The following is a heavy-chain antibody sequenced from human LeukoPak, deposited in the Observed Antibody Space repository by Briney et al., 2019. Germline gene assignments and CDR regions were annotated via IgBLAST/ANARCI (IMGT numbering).Heavy chain of an antibody. D-gene: IGHD2-15*01. Sequence: QPGRSLRLSCAASGFTFSSYGMHWARQAPGKGLEWVAVISYDGSNKYYAYSVKGRFTISRDNSKNTLYLQMNSLRAEDTAVYYCAKGGCSGGSCHYGMHVWGQGTT. CDR1: GFTFSSYG. V-gene: IGHV3-30*18. CDR2: ISYDGSNK. CDR3: AKGGCSGGSCHYGMHV. J-gene: IGHJ6*02.